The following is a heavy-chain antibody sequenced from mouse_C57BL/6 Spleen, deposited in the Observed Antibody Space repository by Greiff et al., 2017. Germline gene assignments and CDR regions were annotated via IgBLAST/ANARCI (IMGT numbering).Heavy chain of an antibody. Sequence: QVQLQQPGAELVRPGSSVKLSCKASGYTFTSYWMHWVKQRPIQGLEWIGNIDPSDSETHYNQKFKDKDTLTVDKSSSTAYLQLSSLTSEDSAVYYCARAPAFYGSSPWFAYWGQGTLVTVSA. V-gene: IGHV1-52*01. J-gene: IGHJ3*01. D-gene: IGHD1-1*01. CDR1: GYTFTSYW. CDR2: IDPSDSET. CDR3: ARAPAFYGSSPWFAY.